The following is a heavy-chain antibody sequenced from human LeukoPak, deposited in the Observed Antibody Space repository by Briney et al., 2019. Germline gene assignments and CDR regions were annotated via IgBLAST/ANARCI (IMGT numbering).Heavy chain of an antibody. V-gene: IGHV3-74*01. CDR2: IRSTGDST. CDR1: GFTFSSYW. J-gene: IGHJ6*03. CDR3: ARYYYYMDV. Sequence: GGSLRLSCAASGFTFSSYWMHWVRQAPGKGLVWVSSIRSTGDSTFYADSVKGRFTISRDNAKNSLYLQMNSLRAEDTAVYYCARYYYYMDVWGKGTTVTISS.